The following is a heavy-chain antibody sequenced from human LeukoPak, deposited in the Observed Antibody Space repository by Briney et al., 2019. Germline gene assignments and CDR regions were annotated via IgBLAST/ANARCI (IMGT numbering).Heavy chain of an antibody. J-gene: IGHJ4*02. CDR2: ISYDGSNK. CDR1: GFTFSSYA. V-gene: IGHV3-30-3*01. CDR3: ARPYYDSSGYYYRRNYFDY. Sequence: GGSLRLSCAASGFTFSSYAMHWVRQAPGKGLEWVAVISYDGSNKYYADSVKGRFTISRDNSKNTLYLQMNSLRAEDTAVYYCARPYYDSSGYYYRRNYFDYWGQGTLVTVSS. D-gene: IGHD3-22*01.